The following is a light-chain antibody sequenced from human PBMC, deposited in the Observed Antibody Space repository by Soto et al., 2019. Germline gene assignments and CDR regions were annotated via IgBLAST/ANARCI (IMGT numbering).Light chain of an antibody. J-gene: IGKJ1*01. V-gene: IGKV4-1*01. CDR1: QSVLYSSNNKNY. Sequence: IVMTQSPDSLAVSLGERATINCKSSQSVLYSSNNKNYLAWYQKKPGQPPNLLIYWASTRESGVPDRFSGSGSGTDFTLTISSLQAEDVAVYYCQQYYSTPLTFGQGTKVEIK. CDR3: QQYYSTPLT. CDR2: WAS.